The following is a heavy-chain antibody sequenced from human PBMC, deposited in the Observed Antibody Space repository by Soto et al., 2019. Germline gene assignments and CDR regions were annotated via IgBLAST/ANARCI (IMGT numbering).Heavy chain of an antibody. J-gene: IGHJ4*02. V-gene: IGHV3-23*01. D-gene: IGHD1-7*01. Sequence: EVQLLESGGGLVQPGGSLRLSCAASGFTFGSYAMSWVRQAPGRGLQWVSSITGSGGSTYYVDSVKGRFTISRDNSKNTLYLQMNRLRAEDTAVYYCAKRLITGTTTGVDNWGQGTLVTVSS. CDR2: ITGSGGST. CDR1: GFTFGSYA. CDR3: AKRLITGTTTGVDN.